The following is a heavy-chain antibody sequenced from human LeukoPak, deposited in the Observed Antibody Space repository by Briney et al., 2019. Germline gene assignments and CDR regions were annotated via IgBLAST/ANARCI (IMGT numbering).Heavy chain of an antibody. Sequence: GGSLRLSCAASGVTFSSYWMSWVRQAPGKGLEWVANIKEDGSEKYYVDSVKGRFTISRDNAKTSVYLQMNSLRVEDTAAYYCARGRFNYDSTGYSSFYYWGQGTLVTVSS. CDR1: GVTFSSYW. D-gene: IGHD3-22*01. CDR2: IKEDGSEK. CDR3: ARGRFNYDSTGYSSFYY. V-gene: IGHV3-7*01. J-gene: IGHJ4*02.